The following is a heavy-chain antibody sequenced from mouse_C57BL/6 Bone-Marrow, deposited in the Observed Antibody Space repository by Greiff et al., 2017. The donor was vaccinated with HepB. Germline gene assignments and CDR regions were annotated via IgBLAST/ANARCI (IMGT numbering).Heavy chain of an antibody. D-gene: IGHD2-2*01. CDR2: IDPNSGGT. V-gene: IGHV1-72*01. CDR1: GYTFTSYW. J-gene: IGHJ2*01. CDR3: ARGVYYGYEGYFDY. Sequence: QVQLQQPGAELVKPGASVKLSCKASGYTFTSYWMHWVKQRPGRGLEWIGRIDPNSGGTKYNEKFKSKATLPVDKPSSTAYMQLSSLTSEDSAVYYCARGVYYGYEGYFDYWGQGTTLTVSS.